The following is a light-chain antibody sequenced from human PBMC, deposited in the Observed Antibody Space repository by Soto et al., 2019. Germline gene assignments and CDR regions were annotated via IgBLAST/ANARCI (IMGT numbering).Light chain of an antibody. CDR1: QDINNW. CDR3: QQTVTFPFT. Sequence: DIQMTQSPSSVSASVGDRVTITCRASQDINNWLVWFQQKPGKAPKLLIKIASNLQSGVPSRFTGSGSGTDFALTISSRQPEDFSTYYCQQTVTFPFTFGPVTKVHI. J-gene: IGKJ3*01. CDR2: IAS. V-gene: IGKV1-12*01.